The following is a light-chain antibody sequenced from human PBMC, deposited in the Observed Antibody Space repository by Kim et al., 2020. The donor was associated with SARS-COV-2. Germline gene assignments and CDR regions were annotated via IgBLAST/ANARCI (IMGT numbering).Light chain of an antibody. V-gene: IGLV3-9*01. CDR1: NIENKN. CDR3: QVWDSRTVV. CDR2: RDK. Sequence: SVALGQTATIPCGGNNIENKNVHWYRQRPGQAPVLVMYRDKKRPSGIPERLSGSNSGNTATLTISRVEAGDEGDYYCQVWDSRTVVFGGGTKLAVL. J-gene: IGLJ2*01.